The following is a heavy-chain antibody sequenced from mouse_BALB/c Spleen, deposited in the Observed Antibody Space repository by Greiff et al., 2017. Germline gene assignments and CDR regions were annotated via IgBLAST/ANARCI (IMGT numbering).Heavy chain of an antibody. CDR1: GFSLTSYG. D-gene: IGHD2-3*01. J-gene: IGHJ4*01. CDR3: ARVWLLQDYYAMDY. V-gene: IGHV2-9*02. Sequence: QVQLQQSGPGLVAPSQSLSITCTVSGFSLTSYGVHWVRQPPGKGLEWLGVIWAGGSTNYNSALMSRLSISKDNSKSQVFLKMNSLQTDDTAMYYCARVWLLQDYYAMDYWGQGTSVTVSS. CDR2: IWAGGST.